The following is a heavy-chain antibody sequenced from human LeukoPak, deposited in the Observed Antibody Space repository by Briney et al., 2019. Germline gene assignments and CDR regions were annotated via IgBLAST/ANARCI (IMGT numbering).Heavy chain of an antibody. Sequence: GGSLRLSCAASGFTFSSYAMSWVRQARGKGLEWVSAISGSGGSTYYADSVKGRFTISRDNSKNTLYLQMNSLRAEDTAVYYCAKDDYGSGSYYQGSFDYWGQGTLVTVSS. J-gene: IGHJ4*02. CDR1: GFTFSSYA. V-gene: IGHV3-23*01. D-gene: IGHD3-10*01. CDR3: AKDDYGSGSYYQGSFDY. CDR2: ISGSGGST.